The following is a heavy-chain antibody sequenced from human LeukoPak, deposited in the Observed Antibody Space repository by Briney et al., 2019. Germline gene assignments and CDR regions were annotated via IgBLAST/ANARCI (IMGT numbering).Heavy chain of an antibody. Sequence: ASVKVSCKASGYTFTSYYMHWVRQAPGQGLEWMGIINPSGGSTSYAQKFQGRVTMTRDMSTSTVYMELSSLRSDDTAVYYCARVRSEWRSLGMYDYWGQGTLVTVSS. J-gene: IGHJ4*02. CDR1: GYTFTSYY. V-gene: IGHV1-46*01. D-gene: IGHD2-15*01. CDR3: ARVRSEWRSLGMYDY. CDR2: INPSGGST.